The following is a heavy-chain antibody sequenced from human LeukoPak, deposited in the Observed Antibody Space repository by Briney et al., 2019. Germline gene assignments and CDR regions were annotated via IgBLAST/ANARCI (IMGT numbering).Heavy chain of an antibody. Sequence: AGGSLRLSCAASGFTFSGFWMHWVRQAPGKGLVWVSCISFDGSDATYADSVKGRFTISRDNAKNTLHLQMDSLRAEDTAVYYCARPSNYDSRLFDYWGQGTLVTVSS. V-gene: IGHV3-74*01. CDR2: ISFDGSDA. CDR1: GFTFSGFW. J-gene: IGHJ4*02. D-gene: IGHD3-22*01. CDR3: ARPSNYDSRLFDY.